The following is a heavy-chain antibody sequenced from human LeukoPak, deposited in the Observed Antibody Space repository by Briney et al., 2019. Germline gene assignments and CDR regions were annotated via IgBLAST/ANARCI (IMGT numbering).Heavy chain of an antibody. D-gene: IGHD5-18*01. CDR2: IYTAGST. J-gene: IGHJ4*02. CDR1: GLTVSSNY. V-gene: IGHV3-66*01. CDR3: ARDGYSFGHDFDY. Sequence: GGSLRLSCAASGLTVSSNYMSWVRQAPGKGLEWVSLIYTAGSTYYADSVKGRFTISRDNAKNTLYLQMNSLRAEDTAVYYCARDGYSFGHDFDYWGQGTLVTVSS.